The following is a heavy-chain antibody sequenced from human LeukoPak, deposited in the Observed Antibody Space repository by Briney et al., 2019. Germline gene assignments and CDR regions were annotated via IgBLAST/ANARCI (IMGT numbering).Heavy chain of an antibody. CDR3: ARDPGYSSSWYGAEPFDY. D-gene: IGHD6-13*01. CDR1: GYTFTSYG. V-gene: IGHV1-18*01. J-gene: IGHJ4*02. CDR2: ISAYNGNT. Sequence: RASVKISCKASGYTFTSYGISWVRQAPGQGLEWMGWISAYNGNTDYAQKLQGRVTMTTDTSTSTAYMELRSLRSDDTAVYYCARDPGYSSSWYGAEPFDYWGQGTLVTVSS.